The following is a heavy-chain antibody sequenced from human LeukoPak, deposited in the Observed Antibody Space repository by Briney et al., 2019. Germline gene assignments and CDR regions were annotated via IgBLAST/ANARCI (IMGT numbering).Heavy chain of an antibody. Sequence: GASVKVSCKVSGYTLTELSMHWVRQAPGKGLEWMGGFDPEDGETIYAQKFQGRVTMNEDTSTDTAYMELSSLRSEDTAVYYCATATPAAKGGGFDYWGQGTLVTVSS. CDR1: GYTLTELS. J-gene: IGHJ4*02. V-gene: IGHV1-24*01. CDR3: ATATPAAKGGGFDY. CDR2: FDPEDGET. D-gene: IGHD2-2*01.